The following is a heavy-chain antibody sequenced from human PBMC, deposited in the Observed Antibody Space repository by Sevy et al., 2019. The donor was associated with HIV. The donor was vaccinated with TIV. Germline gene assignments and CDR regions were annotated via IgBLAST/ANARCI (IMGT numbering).Heavy chain of an antibody. CDR2: ISYDGSNK. D-gene: IGHD5-18*01. V-gene: IGHV3-30-3*01. CDR1: GFTFSSYA. Sequence: GGSLRLSCAASGFTFSSYAMHWVRQAPGNGLEWVAVISYDGSNKYYADSVKGRFTISRDNSKNTLYLQMNSLRAEDTAVYYCARDAMRVIGQLWLNYSGQRTLVTVSS. CDR3: ARDAMRVIGQLWLNY. J-gene: IGHJ4*02.